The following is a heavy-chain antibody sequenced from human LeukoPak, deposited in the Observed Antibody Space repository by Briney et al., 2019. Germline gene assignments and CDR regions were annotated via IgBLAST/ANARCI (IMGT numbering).Heavy chain of an antibody. J-gene: IGHJ4*02. CDR3: AKDYFPYQLLSFDY. CDR2: ISWNSGSI. V-gene: IGHV3-9*01. Sequence: GGSLRLSCAASGFTFDDYAMHWVRQAPGKGLEWVSGISWNSGSIGYADSVKGRFTISRDNAKNSLYLQMNSLRAEDTALYYCAKDYFPYQLLSFDYWGQRTLVTLSS. D-gene: IGHD2-2*01. CDR1: GFTFDDYA.